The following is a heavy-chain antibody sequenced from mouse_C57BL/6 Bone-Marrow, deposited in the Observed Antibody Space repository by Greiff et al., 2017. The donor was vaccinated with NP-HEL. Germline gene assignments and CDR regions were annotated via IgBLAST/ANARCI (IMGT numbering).Heavy chain of an antibody. V-gene: IGHV1-69*01. CDR3: ASSRAWFAY. Sequence: QVQLKQPGAELVMPGASVKLSCKASGYTFTSYWMHWVKQRPGQGLEWIGEIDPSDSYTHYNQKFKGKSTLTVDKSSSTAYMQLSSLTSEDSAVYYCASSRAWFAYWGQGTLVTVSA. CDR2: IDPSDSYT. CDR1: GYTFTSYW. J-gene: IGHJ3*01.